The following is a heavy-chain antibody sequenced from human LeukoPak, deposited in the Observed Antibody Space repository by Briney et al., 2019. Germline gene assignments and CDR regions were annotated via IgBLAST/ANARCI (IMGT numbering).Heavy chain of an antibody. CDR1: GYTFTSYA. J-gene: IGHJ6*03. V-gene: IGHV1-3*03. CDR3: ARGIAMKGYYYMDV. CDR2: INAANGNT. Sequence: ASVKVSCKASGYTFTSYAIHWVRQAPGQRLEWMGWINAANGNTKYSQEFQGRVTITRDTSASTAYMELSSLRSEDMALYYCARGIAMKGYYYMDVWGKGTTVTVSS.